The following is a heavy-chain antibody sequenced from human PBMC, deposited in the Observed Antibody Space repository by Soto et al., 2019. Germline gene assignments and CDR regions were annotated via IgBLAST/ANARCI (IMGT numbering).Heavy chain of an antibody. CDR1: GDSMNHNY. J-gene: IGHJ4*02. V-gene: IGHV4-59*01. D-gene: IGHD2-2*03. CDR2: IYYSGST. Sequence: ETLSLTCSISGDSMNHNYWTWIRQPPGKGLEWIGYIYYSGSTNYSPSLKSRVTIAIDTSKNQFSLKLISVTTADTAVYFCAREGNLGRWIQPLDSWGQGTLVTVSS. CDR3: AREGNLGRWIQPLDS.